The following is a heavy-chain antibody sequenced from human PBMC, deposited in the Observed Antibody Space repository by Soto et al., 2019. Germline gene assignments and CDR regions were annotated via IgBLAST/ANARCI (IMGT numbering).Heavy chain of an antibody. CDR3: GKGPEITIFGVAPADY. D-gene: IGHD3-3*01. CDR2: ISGSGGST. V-gene: IGHV3-23*01. Sequence: EVQLLESGGGLVQPGGSLRLSCAASGFTFSSYAMSWVRQAPGKGLEWVSAISGSGGSTYYADSVKGRFTISRDNSKNTLYLQMNSLRAEDTAVYYCGKGPEITIFGVAPADYWGQGTLVTVSS. CDR1: GFTFSSYA. J-gene: IGHJ4*02.